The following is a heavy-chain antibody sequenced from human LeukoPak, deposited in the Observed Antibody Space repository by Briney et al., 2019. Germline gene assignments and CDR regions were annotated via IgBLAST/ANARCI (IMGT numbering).Heavy chain of an antibody. J-gene: IGHJ4*02. CDR1: GLTFSSYE. CDR2: ISSSGTTI. CDR3: ARAHNWKYGSFDF. V-gene: IGHV3-48*03. Sequence: GGSLRLSCGASGLTFSSYEMNWVRQAPGKGLEWVSYISSSGTTIYYADSVKGRFTISRDNAKNSLYLQMNSLRAEDTAVYYCARAHNWKYGSFDFWGQGTLVTVSS. D-gene: IGHD1-7*01.